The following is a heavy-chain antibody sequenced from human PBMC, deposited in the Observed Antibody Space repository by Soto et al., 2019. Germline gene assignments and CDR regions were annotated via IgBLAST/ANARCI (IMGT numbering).Heavy chain of an antibody. D-gene: IGHD3-22*01. CDR1: GYSFTSYW. J-gene: IGHJ2*01. V-gene: IGHV5-10-1*01. Sequence: PGESLKISCKGSGYSFTSYWISWVRQMPGKGLEWMGRIDPSDSYTNYSPSFQGHVTISADKSISTAYLQWSSLKASDTAMYYCARLPYYYDSSGSYWYFDLWGRGTLVTVSS. CDR3: ARLPYYYDSSGSYWYFDL. CDR2: IDPSDSYT.